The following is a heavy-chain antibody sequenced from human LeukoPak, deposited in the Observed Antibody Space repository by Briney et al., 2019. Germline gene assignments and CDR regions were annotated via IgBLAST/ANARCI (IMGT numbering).Heavy chain of an antibody. J-gene: IGHJ4*02. D-gene: IGHD3-22*01. CDR3: ARGRYYDNSVYYYFDY. Sequence: GGSLRLSCAASGFTFSSYAMSWVRQAPGMGLAWVSAISGSGGSTYYADSVKGRFTISRDTSKNTLYLLMNSLRAGDTAVYYCARGRYYDNSVYYYFDYWGQGTLVTVSS. CDR1: GFTFSSYA. CDR2: ISGSGGST. V-gene: IGHV3-23*01.